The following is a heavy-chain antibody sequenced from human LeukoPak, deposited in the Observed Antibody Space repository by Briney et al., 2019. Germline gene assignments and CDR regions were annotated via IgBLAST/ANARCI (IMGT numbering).Heavy chain of an antibody. Sequence: GASVKVSCKVSGYTLTELSMHWVRQAPGKGLELMGGFDPEDGETIYAQKFQGRVTMTEDTSTDTAYMELSSLRSEDTAVYYCATVIPGDDAVAFDYWGQGTLVTVSS. V-gene: IGHV1-24*01. CDR3: ATVIPGDDAVAFDY. D-gene: IGHD2-15*01. J-gene: IGHJ4*02. CDR1: GYTLTELS. CDR2: FDPEDGET.